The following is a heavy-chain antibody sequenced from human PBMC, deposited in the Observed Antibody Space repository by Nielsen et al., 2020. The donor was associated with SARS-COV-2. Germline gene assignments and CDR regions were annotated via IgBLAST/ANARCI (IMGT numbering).Heavy chain of an antibody. D-gene: IGHD3-10*01. V-gene: IGHV3-7*01. Sequence: GESLKISCAASGFTFSSYWMSWVRQAPGKGLEWVANIKQDGSEKYYVDSVKGRFTISRDNAKNSLYLQMNSLRAEDTAVYYCARGKVRGVKNYFDYWGQGTLVTVSS. CDR2: IKQDGSEK. CDR3: ARGKVRGVKNYFDY. J-gene: IGHJ4*02. CDR1: GFTFSSYW.